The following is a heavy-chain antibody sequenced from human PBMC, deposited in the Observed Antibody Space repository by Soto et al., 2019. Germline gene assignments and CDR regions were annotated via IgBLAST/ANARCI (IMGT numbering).Heavy chain of an antibody. D-gene: IGHD1-26*01. J-gene: IGHJ4*02. CDR1: GGTFSSYA. V-gene: IGHV1-69*13. CDR2: IIPIFGTA. CDR3: ARASGSYFXRLYYFDY. Sequence: GASVKVSCKASGGTFSSYAISWVRQAPGQGLEWMGGIIPIFGTANYAQKFQGRVTITADESTSTAYMELSSLRSEDTAVYYCARASGSYFXRLYYFDYWGQGTLVTVSS.